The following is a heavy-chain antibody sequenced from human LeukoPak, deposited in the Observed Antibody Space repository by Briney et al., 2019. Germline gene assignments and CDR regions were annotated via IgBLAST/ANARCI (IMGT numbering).Heavy chain of an antibody. Sequence: ASVKVSCKASGNTFTDYYMHWVRQAPGQGLEWMGWINPNSGATNYAQNFQDRVTMTRDASIGTAYMELSSLRSDATAVYYCARDGGPGIAAYVTGFGYWGQGTLVTVSS. D-gene: IGHD6-13*01. CDR3: ARDGGPGIAAYVTGFGY. V-gene: IGHV1-2*02. J-gene: IGHJ4*02. CDR1: GNTFTDYY. CDR2: INPNSGAT.